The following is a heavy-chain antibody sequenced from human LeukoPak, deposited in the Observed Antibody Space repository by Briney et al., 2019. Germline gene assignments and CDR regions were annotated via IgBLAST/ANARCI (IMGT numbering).Heavy chain of an antibody. D-gene: IGHD3-16*01. J-gene: IGHJ3*02. CDR3: ARDGGFGAPMPGPFDI. Sequence: GGSLRLSCAASGFTFDDYGMSWVRQAPGKGLEWVSGINWNGGSTDYADSVKGRFIISRDNAKNSLDLQMNSLRAEDTALYYCARDGGFGAPMPGPFDIWGQGTLVTVSS. CDR2: INWNGGST. CDR1: GFTFDDYG. V-gene: IGHV3-20*04.